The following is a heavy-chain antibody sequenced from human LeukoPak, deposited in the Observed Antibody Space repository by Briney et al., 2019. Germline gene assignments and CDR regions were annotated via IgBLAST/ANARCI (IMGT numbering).Heavy chain of an antibody. CDR1: GFTFSSYS. CDR3: AKDQAYYDILTGEPY. D-gene: IGHD3-9*01. V-gene: IGHV3-7*01. Sequence: GGSLRLSCAASGFTFSSYSMTWVRQAPGKGLEWVASIKRDGSEKYYVDSVKGRFTISRDNAKNSQYLQMNSLRAEDTAVYYCAKDQAYYDILTGEPYWGQGTLVTVSS. J-gene: IGHJ4*02. CDR2: IKRDGSEK.